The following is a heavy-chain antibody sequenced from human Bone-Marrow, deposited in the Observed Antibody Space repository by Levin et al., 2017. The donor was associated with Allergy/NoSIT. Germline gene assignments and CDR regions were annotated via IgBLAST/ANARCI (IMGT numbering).Heavy chain of an antibody. J-gene: IGHJ6*03. V-gene: IGHV3-33*05. CDR1: GFTFSNYA. Sequence: GGSLRLSCVASGFTFSNYAIHWVRQGPGKGLEWVALISFDGGNKFYADSIKGRFTISRDKSKNTVYLQMDGLRAEDTAVYFCSRDRDEKVRDYFYYMDVWGHGTSLTVSS. CDR2: ISFDGGNK. CDR3: SRDRDEKVRDYFYYMDV. D-gene: IGHD2-2*01.